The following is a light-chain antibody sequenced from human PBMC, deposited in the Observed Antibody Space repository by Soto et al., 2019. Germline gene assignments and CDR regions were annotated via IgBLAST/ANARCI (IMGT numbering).Light chain of an antibody. J-gene: IGKJ4*01. Sequence: DIQMTQSPSSLSASVGDRVTITCRASQSINSYLNWYQQKPGKAPNLLIYAASDLQSGVPSRFSGSGSGTDFTLTISSLQAEDFATYYCQQRYSIPLTFGGGTKVEIK. V-gene: IGKV1-39*01. CDR1: QSINSY. CDR3: QQRYSIPLT. CDR2: AAS.